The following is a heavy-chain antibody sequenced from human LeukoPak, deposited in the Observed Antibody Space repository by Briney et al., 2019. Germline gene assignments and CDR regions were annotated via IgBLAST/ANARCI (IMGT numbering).Heavy chain of an antibody. CDR2: ISHNGHVN. CDR1: GFTFSSYW. D-gene: IGHD3-16*01. J-gene: IGHJ6*02. Sequence: GGSLRLSCAASGFTFSSYWMNRARQAPGKGLEWVASISHNGHVNYYVDSVKGRFTISRDNAKNSLYLQMSNLRAEDTAVYFCARGGGLDVWGQGATVTVSS. V-gene: IGHV3-7*03. CDR3: ARGGGLDV.